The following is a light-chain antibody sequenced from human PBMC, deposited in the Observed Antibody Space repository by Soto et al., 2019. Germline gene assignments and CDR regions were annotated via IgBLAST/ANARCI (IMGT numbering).Light chain of an antibody. CDR2: DAF. CDR3: QQYGRSSYT. CDR1: QTVDGNS. J-gene: IGKJ2*01. V-gene: IGKV3-20*01. Sequence: ENVLTQSPGRLSLSPGERATLSCRASQTVDGNSLAWYQQKPGQAPRLLMIDAFNRATGIPDRFSGSGSGTDFTLTISRLEPDDFALYYCQQYGRSSYTFGQGTRLEIK.